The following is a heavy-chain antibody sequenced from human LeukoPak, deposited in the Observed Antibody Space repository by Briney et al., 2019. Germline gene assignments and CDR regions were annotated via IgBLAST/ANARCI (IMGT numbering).Heavy chain of an antibody. CDR3: AREAAPAYCGGDCYPMDWFDP. D-gene: IGHD2-21*02. CDR2: IYHSGST. J-gene: IGHJ5*02. Sequence: SETLSLTCTVSGYSISSGYYWGWIRQPPGKGLEWIGSIYHSGSTYYNPSLKSRVTISVDTSKNQFSLKLSSVTAADTAVYYCAREAAPAYCGGDCYPMDWFDPWGQGTLVTVSS. CDR1: GYSISSGYY. V-gene: IGHV4-38-2*02.